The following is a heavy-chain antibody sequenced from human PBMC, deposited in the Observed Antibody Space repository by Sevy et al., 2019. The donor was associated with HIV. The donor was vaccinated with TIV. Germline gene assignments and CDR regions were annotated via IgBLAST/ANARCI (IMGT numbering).Heavy chain of an antibody. CDR1: GFTFSSFF. J-gene: IGHJ1*01. CDR2: ISYDGSNE. CDR3: ALERLSSNVAEYFQN. D-gene: IGHD1-1*01. V-gene: IGHV3-30-3*01. Sequence: GGYLRLSCAASGFTFSSFFMHWVRQAPGKGLEWVATISYDGSNEHYADSVKGRFTISRDNSKNALYLQMNSLRAEDTAVYCCALERLSSNVAEYFQNWGQGTLVTVSS.